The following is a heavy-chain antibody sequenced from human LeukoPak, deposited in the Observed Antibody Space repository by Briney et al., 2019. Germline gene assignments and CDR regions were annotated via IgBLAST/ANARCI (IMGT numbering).Heavy chain of an antibody. D-gene: IGHD4-23*01. V-gene: IGHV4-34*01. CDR3: ARGGGNSLLNYGMDV. Sequence: SETLSLTCAVYGGSFSGYYWSWIRQPPGKGLEWIGEINHSGSTNHNPSLKSRVTISVDTSKNQFSLKLSSVTAADTAVYYCARGGGNSLLNYGMDVWGQGTTVTVSS. CDR1: GGSFSGYY. J-gene: IGHJ6*02. CDR2: INHSGST.